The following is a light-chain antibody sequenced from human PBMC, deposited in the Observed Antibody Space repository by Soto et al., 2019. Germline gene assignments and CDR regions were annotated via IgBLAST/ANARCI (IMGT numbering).Light chain of an antibody. J-gene: IGLJ2*01. Sequence: SYELTQPPSVSVSPGQTASITCSGDKLGDKYACWYQQKPGQSPVLVIYQDSKRPSGIPERFSGPNSGNTATLTISGTQAMDEADYYCQAWDSSTAWDVVFGGGTKVTVL. CDR3: QAWDSSTAWDVV. CDR2: QDS. CDR1: KLGDKY. V-gene: IGLV3-1*01.